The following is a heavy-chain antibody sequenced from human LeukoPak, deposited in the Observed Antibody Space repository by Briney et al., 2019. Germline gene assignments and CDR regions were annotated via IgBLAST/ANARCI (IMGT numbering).Heavy chain of an antibody. CDR1: GYTLTSYD. D-gene: IGHD2-8*01. CDR2: MNPNSGNT. V-gene: IGHV1-8*01. CDR3: ARARGLMVYDY. J-gene: IGHJ4*02. Sequence: ASVKVSCKASGYTLTSYDINWVRQATGQGLEWMGWMNPNSGNTGYAQKFQGRVAMTRNTSISTAYMELSSLRSEDTAVYYCARARGLMVYDYWGQGTLVTVSS.